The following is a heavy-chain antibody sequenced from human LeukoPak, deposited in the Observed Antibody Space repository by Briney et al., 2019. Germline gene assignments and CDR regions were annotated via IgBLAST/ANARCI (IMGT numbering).Heavy chain of an antibody. CDR1: GYSFTTSW. J-gene: IGHJ3*02. D-gene: IGHD2-15*01. Sequence: GEALQISCQGSGYSFTTSWIGWVRQMPGKGLEWMGIIYPGDSDTRYSPSFEGQVTISADKSISTAYLQWNSLKASHTAMYYCARKPGRAFDIWGQGTMVTVSS. CDR2: IYPGDSDT. V-gene: IGHV5-51*01. CDR3: ARKPGRAFDI.